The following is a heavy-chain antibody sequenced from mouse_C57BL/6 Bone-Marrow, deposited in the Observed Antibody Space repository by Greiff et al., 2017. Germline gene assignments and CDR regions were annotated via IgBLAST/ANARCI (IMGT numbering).Heavy chain of an antibody. Sequence: QVQLKQSGPELVKPGASVKISCKASGYAFSSSWMNWVKQRPGKGLEWIGRIYPGDGDTNYNGKFKGKATLTADKSSSTAYMQLSSLTSEDSAVYFCASATVVALYYFDYWGQGTTLTVSS. V-gene: IGHV1-82*01. CDR1: GYAFSSSW. J-gene: IGHJ2*01. CDR2: IYPGDGDT. CDR3: ASATVVALYYFDY. D-gene: IGHD1-1*01.